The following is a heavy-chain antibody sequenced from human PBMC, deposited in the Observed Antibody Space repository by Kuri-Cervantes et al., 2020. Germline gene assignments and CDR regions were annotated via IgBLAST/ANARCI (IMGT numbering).Heavy chain of an antibody. J-gene: IGHJ6*03. CDR3: ARGPPPAIAQYFFYMDV. D-gene: IGHD2-2*01. V-gene: IGHV1-18*01. CDR2: ISAYNGDT. Sequence: ASVKVSCKATGYTFTSYGISWVRQAPGQGLEWMGWISAYNGDTNYAQKFQGRVTMTRNTSIGTAYMELRRLRSEDTAVYYCARGPPPAIAQYFFYMDVWGRGSTVTVSS. CDR1: GYTFTSYG.